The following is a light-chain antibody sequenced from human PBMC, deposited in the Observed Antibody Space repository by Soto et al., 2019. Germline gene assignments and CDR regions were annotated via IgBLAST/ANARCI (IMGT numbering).Light chain of an antibody. J-gene: IGKJ1*01. CDR1: QGISNY. Sequence: DIQMTQSPSSLSASVGDRVTITCRASQGISNYLAWYQQKPGKVPKLLIYAASTLQSGVPSRFSGSGSGTEFTLTISSLQPDDVAAYYCQKYNSAPRTFGRWTKVEIK. CDR3: QKYNSAPRT. V-gene: IGKV1-27*01. CDR2: AAS.